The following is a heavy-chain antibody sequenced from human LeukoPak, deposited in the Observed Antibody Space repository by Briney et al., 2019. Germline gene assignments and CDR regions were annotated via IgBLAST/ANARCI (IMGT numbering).Heavy chain of an antibody. V-gene: IGHV3-30*18. Sequence: RGSLRLSCAVPGFTFNEYGMHWVRQTPGKGLEWVAAISHDGSKTYSGDSVKGRFTISRDNSKNTLFLEMNSLRPEDTAMYYCAKDAGQWQNWNWFAPWGQGTLVIVSS. D-gene: IGHD6-19*01. CDR1: GFTFNEYG. J-gene: IGHJ5*02. CDR2: ISHDGSKT. CDR3: AKDAGQWQNWNWFAP.